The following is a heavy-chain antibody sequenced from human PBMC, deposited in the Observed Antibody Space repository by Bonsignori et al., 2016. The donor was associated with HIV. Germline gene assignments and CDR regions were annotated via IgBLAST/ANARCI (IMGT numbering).Heavy chain of an antibody. CDR2: IRSKAHGGTT. V-gene: IGHV3-49*02. Sequence: WIRQPPGKGLEWVGFIRSKAHGGTTEYAAFVKGRFTISRDDSKSIAYLQMNSLKTEDTAVYYCTRSGYSGYPKDNWFDPWGQGTLVTVSS. CDR3: TRSGYSGYPKDNWFDP. D-gene: IGHD5-12*01. J-gene: IGHJ5*02.